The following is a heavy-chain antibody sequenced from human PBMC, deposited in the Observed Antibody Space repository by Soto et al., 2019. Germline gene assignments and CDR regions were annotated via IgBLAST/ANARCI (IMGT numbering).Heavy chain of an antibody. J-gene: IGHJ4*02. CDR1: GYTFTGYY. Sequence: ASVKVSCKASGYTFTGYYMHWVRQAPGQGLEWMGWINPNSGGTNYAQKFQGWVTMTRDTSISTAYMELSRLRSDDTAVYYRARDRGSYGSYYFDYWGQGTLVTVSS. D-gene: IGHD5-18*01. V-gene: IGHV1-2*04. CDR3: ARDRGSYGSYYFDY. CDR2: INPNSGGT.